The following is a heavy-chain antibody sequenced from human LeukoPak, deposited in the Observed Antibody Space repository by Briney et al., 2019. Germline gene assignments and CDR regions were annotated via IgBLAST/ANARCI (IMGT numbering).Heavy chain of an antibody. CDR3: ARDPTYYDILTGYLPDNQKGWWFDP. J-gene: IGHJ5*02. Sequence: ASVKVSCKASGGTFSSYAISWVRQAPGQGLEWMGWISGYNGNTNYAQKLQGRVTMTTDTSTSTAYMELSSLRSEGTAVYYCARDPTYYDILTGYLPDNQKGWWFDPWGQGTLVTVSS. D-gene: IGHD3-9*01. CDR1: GGTFSSYA. V-gene: IGHV1-18*01. CDR2: ISGYNGNT.